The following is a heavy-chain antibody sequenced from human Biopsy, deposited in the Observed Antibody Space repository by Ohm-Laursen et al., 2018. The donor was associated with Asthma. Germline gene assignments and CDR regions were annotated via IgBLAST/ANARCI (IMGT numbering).Heavy chain of an antibody. D-gene: IGHD6-13*01. CDR3: VRGSSSWHHGPFHYYYGLDV. V-gene: IGHV4-39*01. Sequence: PSDTLSLTCSLSSGSGGYMRSGNYYWGWIRQPPGKGLEWIRSIYYSGTTYYNPSLESRVTVSADTSKNQFSLKLTSVTAADTAVYYCVRGSSSWHHGPFHYYYGLDVWGQGTTATVSS. J-gene: IGHJ6*02. CDR1: SGSGGYMRSGNYY. CDR2: IYYSGTT.